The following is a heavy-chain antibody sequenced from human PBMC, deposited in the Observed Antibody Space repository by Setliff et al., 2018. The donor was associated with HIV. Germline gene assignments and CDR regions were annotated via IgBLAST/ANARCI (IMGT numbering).Heavy chain of an antibody. CDR2: IWYDGSYK. D-gene: IGHD6-19*01. J-gene: IGHJ3*01. V-gene: IGHV3-33*01. CDR3: ARDRLQWLASHAFDL. CDR1: GFTFSSYG. Sequence: GGSLRLSCAASGFTFSSYGMHWVRQAPGKGLEWVAFIWYDGSYKHYADSVKGRFTISRDNPKNTLYQQMNSLRAEDTAVYYCARDRLQWLASHAFDLWGQGTMVTVSS.